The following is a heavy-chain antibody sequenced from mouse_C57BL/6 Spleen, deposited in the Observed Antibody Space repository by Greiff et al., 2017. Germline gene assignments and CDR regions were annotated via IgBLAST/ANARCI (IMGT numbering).Heavy chain of an antibody. V-gene: IGHV1-22*01. Sequence: VQLQQSGPELVKPGASVKMSCKASGYTFTDYNMHWVKQSHGKSLEWIGYINPNNGGTSYNQKFKGKATLTVNKSSSTAYMELRSLTSEDSAVYYCAREDYYGSRGGFDYWGQGTTLTGSA. D-gene: IGHD1-1*01. J-gene: IGHJ2*01. CDR1: GYTFTDYN. CDR3: AREDYYGSRGGFDY. CDR2: INPNNGGT.